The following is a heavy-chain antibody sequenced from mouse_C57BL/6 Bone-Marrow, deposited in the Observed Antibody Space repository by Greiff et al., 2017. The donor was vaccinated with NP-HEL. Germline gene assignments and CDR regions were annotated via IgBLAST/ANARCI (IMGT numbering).Heavy chain of an antibody. CDR2: IDPNSGGT. CDR3: ARYYYGSSYELDY. CDR1: GYTFTSYW. D-gene: IGHD1-1*01. Sequence: QVQLQQPGAELVKPGASVKLSCKASGYTFTSYWMHWVKQRPGRGLEWIGRIDPNSGGTKYNEKFKSKATLTVDKPSSTAYMQLSSLTSEDSAVYYCARYYYGSSYELDYWGQGTPLTVSS. V-gene: IGHV1-72*01. J-gene: IGHJ2*01.